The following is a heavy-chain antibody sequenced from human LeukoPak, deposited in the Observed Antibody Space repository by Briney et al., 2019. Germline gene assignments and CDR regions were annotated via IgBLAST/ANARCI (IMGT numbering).Heavy chain of an antibody. D-gene: IGHD3-16*01. Sequence: PSETLSLTCTVSGGSISSSSYYWGWIRQPPGKGLEWIGSIYYSGSTYYNPSLKSRVTISVDTSKNQFSLKLSSVTAADTAVYYCAVGDGGPFDYWGQGTLVTVSS. CDR3: AVGDGGPFDY. V-gene: IGHV4-39*07. CDR2: IYYSGST. J-gene: IGHJ4*02. CDR1: GGSISSSSYY.